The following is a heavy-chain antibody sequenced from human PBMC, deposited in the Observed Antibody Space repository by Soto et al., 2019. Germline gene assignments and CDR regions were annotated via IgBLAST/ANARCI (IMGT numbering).Heavy chain of an antibody. D-gene: IGHD1-26*01. Sequence: QVQLVQSGAEVKKPGSSVKVSCKASGGTFSSYAISWVRQAPGQGLEWMGGIIPIFGTANYAQKFQGRVTITADKSTRTAYMELSSLRSQDTAVYYCASASGSYYYYYYGMDVWGQGTTVTVSS. CDR1: GGTFSSYA. V-gene: IGHV1-69*06. CDR3: ASASGSYYYYYYGMDV. J-gene: IGHJ6*02. CDR2: IIPIFGTA.